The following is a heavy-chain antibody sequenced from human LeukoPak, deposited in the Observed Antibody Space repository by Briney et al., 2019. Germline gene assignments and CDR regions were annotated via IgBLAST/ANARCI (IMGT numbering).Heavy chain of an antibody. Sequence: GGSLRLSSAASGFTLSNYWMSRVRQAPGKGLEWVADIQPDGSEKYYVDSVKGRSTISRDNARNSLYLQLNSLRAEDTAFYYCARGSGNYFLDYWGQGTLVTVSS. CDR1: GFTLSNYW. V-gene: IGHV3-7*01. D-gene: IGHD1-26*01. CDR3: ARGSGNYFLDY. CDR2: IQPDGSEK. J-gene: IGHJ4*02.